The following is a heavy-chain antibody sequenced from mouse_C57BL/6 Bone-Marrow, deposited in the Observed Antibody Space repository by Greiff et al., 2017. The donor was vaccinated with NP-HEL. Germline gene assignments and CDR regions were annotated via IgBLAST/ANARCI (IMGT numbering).Heavy chain of an antibody. Sequence: EVKLVESGGDLVKPGGSLKLSCAASGFTFSSYGMSWVRQTPDKRLEWVATISSGGSYTYYPDSVKGRFTISRDKAKNTLYLQMSSLKSEDTAMYYCARLYGSSSFAYWGQGTLVTVSA. D-gene: IGHD1-1*01. V-gene: IGHV5-6*01. J-gene: IGHJ3*01. CDR3: ARLYGSSSFAY. CDR2: ISSGGSYT. CDR1: GFTFSSYG.